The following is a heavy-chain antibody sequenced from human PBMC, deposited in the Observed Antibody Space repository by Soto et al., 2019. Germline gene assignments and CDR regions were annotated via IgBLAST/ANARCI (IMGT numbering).Heavy chain of an antibody. V-gene: IGHV4-31*03. Sequence: QVQLQESGPGLVKPSQTLSLTCTVSGGSISSGGYYWSWIRQHPGKGLEWIGYIYYSGSTYYNPSHRSRVTIAVHTSKHQFSLKLSSVTAADTAVYYCASGLYGSGADNWFDPWGQGTLVTVSS. CDR1: GGSISSGGYY. J-gene: IGHJ5*02. D-gene: IGHD3-10*01. CDR2: IYYSGST. CDR3: ASGLYGSGADNWFDP.